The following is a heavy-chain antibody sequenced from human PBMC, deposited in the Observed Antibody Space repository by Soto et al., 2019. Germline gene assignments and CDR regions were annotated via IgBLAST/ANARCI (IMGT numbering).Heavy chain of an antibody. D-gene: IGHD1-26*01. CDR2: IYYSGST. Sequence: QVQLQESGPGLVKPSETLSLTCTVSGGSVSSGSYYWSWIRQPPGKGLEWIGYIYYSGSTNYHPSLKSRVTISVDTSKNQFSLKLSSVTAADTAVYYCARDSRIVGARGYYYYGMDVWGQGTTVTVSS. J-gene: IGHJ6*02. CDR3: ARDSRIVGARGYYYYGMDV. CDR1: GGSVSSGSYY. V-gene: IGHV4-61*01.